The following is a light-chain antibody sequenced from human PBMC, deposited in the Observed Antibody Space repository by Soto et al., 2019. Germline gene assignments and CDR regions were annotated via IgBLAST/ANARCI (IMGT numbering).Light chain of an antibody. CDR1: QSLLHSNGYNY. CDR2: LGS. V-gene: IGKV2-28*01. J-gene: IGKJ3*01. Sequence: DIVMTQSPLSLPVTPGEPASISCRSNQSLLHSNGYNYLDWYLQKPGQSPMLLIYLGSNRASGVPERFSGSGSGTDFTLKISRVEAEDVGVYYCMQALQSPKFTFGPGTKVDI. CDR3: MQALQSPKFT.